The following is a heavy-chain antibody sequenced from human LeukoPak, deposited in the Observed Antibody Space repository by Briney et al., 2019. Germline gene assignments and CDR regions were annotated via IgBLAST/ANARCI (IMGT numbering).Heavy chain of an antibody. CDR1: GFXFSSYA. J-gene: IGHJ2*01. Sequence: GGSLRLSCAASGFXFSSYAISWVRQAPGKGLEWVSTISGSGGSTHYVDSVKGRFTISRDNSKLTLYLQLNSLRADDTAVYYCGRRPVNGVTAYWYFDLWGRGTLVTVSS. CDR2: ISGSGGST. D-gene: IGHD2-21*02. CDR3: GRRPVNGVTAYWYFDL. V-gene: IGHV3-23*01.